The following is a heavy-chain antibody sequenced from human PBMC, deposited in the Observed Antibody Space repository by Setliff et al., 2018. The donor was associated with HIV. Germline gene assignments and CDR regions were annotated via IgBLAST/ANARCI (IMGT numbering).Heavy chain of an antibody. CDR1: GFSFDDYY. D-gene: IGHD4-17*01. CDR2: VIPNSGKT. J-gene: IGHJ1*01. Sequence: ASVKVSCKASGFSFDDYYIHWVRQAPGQGLEWMGCVIPNSGKTYYAQEFQGRVTMTSDTSINTAYMEVGWLTSDDTAIYYCARDHGMWDYGGNFLLREYFHHWGQGTLVTVSS. V-gene: IGHV1-2*02. CDR3: ARDHGMWDYGGNFLLREYFHH.